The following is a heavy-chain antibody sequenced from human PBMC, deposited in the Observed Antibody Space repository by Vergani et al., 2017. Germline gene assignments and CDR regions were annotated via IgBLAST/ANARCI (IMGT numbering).Heavy chain of an antibody. J-gene: IGHJ4*02. CDR3: TTEDGDYAQDY. V-gene: IGHV3-15*01. D-gene: IGHD4-17*01. CDR1: GFTFSNAW. Sequence: EVQLVESGGGLVKPGGSLRLSCAASGFTFSNAWMSWVRQAPGKGLEWVGLIKSKTDGGTTDYAAPVKGRFTISRDDSKNTLYLQMNSLKTEDTAVYYCTTEDGDYAQDYWGQGTLVTVSS. CDR2: IKSKTDGGTT.